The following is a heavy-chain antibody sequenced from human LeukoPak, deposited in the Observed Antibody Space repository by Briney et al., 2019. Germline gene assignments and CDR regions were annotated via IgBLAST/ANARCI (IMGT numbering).Heavy chain of an antibody. CDR1: GGTFTSHG. D-gene: IGHD1-26*01. J-gene: IGHJ4*02. CDR3: ASGSGTYYHQGY. CDR2: IIPILDTP. Sequence: GASVTVSFKASGGTFTSHGFTWVRQAPGQGLECMGRIIPILDTPNYAQKFQGRLTITADKSTSTAYMELSNLSSEDTAVYYCASGSGTYYHQGYWGQGTLVTVSS. V-gene: IGHV1-69*04.